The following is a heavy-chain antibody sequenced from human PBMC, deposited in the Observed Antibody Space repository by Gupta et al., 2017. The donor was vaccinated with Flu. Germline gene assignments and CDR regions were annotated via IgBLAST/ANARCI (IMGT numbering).Heavy chain of an antibody. Sequence: SSYGFHWVRQAPGKGLEWVAVIWYDGTYKYYGDSVKGRFTIFRDNSKNTLDLQMNSLRVEDTAVYYCARGRGHCSGGRCFSQWFDPWGQGTLVTVSS. D-gene: IGHD2-15*01. CDR2: IWYDGTYK. V-gene: IGHV3-33*01. CDR3: ARGRGHCSGGRCFSQWFDP. J-gene: IGHJ5*02. CDR1: SSYG.